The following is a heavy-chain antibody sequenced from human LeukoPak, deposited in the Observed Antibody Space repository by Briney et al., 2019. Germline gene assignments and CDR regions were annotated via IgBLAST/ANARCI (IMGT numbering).Heavy chain of an antibody. V-gene: IGHV3-23*01. D-gene: IGHD3-10*01. CDR2: ISASRGST. J-gene: IGHJ4*02. Sequence: GGSLRLSCAASGFTFSTYDMAWVRQAPGKGLEWVSAISASRGSTYYADSVKGRFTISRDNSKNTLYLQMNSLRAEDTAIYYCANPFYGSGPRGYWGQGTLVTVSS. CDR1: GFTFSTYD. CDR3: ANPFYGSGPRGY.